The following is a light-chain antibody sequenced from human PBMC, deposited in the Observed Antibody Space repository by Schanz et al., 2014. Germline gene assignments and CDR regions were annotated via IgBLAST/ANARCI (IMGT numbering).Light chain of an antibody. V-gene: IGLV2-14*02. J-gene: IGLJ2*01. Sequence: QSALTHPASVSGSPGQSITISCTGTSSDVGNYNLVSWFQQHPGKAPKVMIYEGNKRPSGVAYRFSGSKSGNSASLTVSGLQAEDEADYYCSSYAGSDNVVFGGGTKLTVL. CDR2: EGN. CDR3: SSYAGSDNVV. CDR1: SSDVGNYNL.